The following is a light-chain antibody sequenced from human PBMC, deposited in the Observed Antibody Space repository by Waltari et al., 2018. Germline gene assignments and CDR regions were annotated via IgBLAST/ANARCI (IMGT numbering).Light chain of an antibody. CDR1: QSVLYNSNNMNY. CDR2: WAY. V-gene: IGKV4-1*01. Sequence: DIVMTQSPDSLSVSVGERATINCKSSQSVLYNSNNMNYLAWYQQKRGQPPKLLIYWAYTREFGVPDRFRGSGSGTDFTLTISSLQAEDVAVYYCQQYYSETPTFGQGTKVEIK. CDR3: QQYYSETPT. J-gene: IGKJ1*01.